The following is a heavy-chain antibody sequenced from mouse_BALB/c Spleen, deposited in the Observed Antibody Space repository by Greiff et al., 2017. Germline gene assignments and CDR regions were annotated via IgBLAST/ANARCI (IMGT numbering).Heavy chain of an antibody. CDR1: GYTFTSYT. V-gene: IGHV1-4*02. J-gene: IGHJ4*01. CDR3: ARSPHRYRYDVPYYAMDY. D-gene: IGHD2-14*01. CDR2: INPSSGYT. Sequence: QVQLQQSAAELARPGASVKMSCKASGYTFTSYTMHWVKQRPGQGLEWIGYINPSSGYTEYNQKFKDKTTLTADKSSSTAYMQLSSLTSEDSAVYYCARSPHRYRYDVPYYAMDYWGQGTSVTVSS.